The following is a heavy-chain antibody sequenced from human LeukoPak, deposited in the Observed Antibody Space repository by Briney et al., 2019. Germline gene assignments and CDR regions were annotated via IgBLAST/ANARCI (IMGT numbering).Heavy chain of an antibody. CDR2: ISSSSSYI. D-gene: IGHD3-9*01. CDR3: AREPRRVDFDWLFHTGDLDY. Sequence: PGGSLRLSCAASGFTFSSYSMNWVRQAPGKGLEWVSSISSSSSYIYYADSVKGRFTLSRDNAKNSLYLQMNSLRAEDTAVYYCAREPRRVDFDWLFHTGDLDYWGQGTLVTVSS. V-gene: IGHV3-21*01. CDR1: GFTFSSYS. J-gene: IGHJ4*02.